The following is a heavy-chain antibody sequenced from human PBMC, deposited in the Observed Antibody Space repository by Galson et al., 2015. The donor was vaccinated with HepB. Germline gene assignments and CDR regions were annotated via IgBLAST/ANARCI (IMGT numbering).Heavy chain of an antibody. V-gene: IGHV3-7*03. J-gene: IGHJ4*02. Sequence: SLRLSCAASGFTFSSYWMSWVRQAPGKGLEWVANIKQDGSEKYYVDSVKGRFTISRDNAKNSLYLQMNSLRAEDTAVYYCARGPTVTTGYFDYWGQGTLVTVSS. CDR3: ARGPTVTTGYFDY. CDR1: GFTFSSYW. D-gene: IGHD4-17*01. CDR2: IKQDGSEK.